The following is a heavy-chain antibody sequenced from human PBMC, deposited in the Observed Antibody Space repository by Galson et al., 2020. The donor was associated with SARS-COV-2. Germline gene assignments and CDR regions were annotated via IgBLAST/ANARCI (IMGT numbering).Heavy chain of an antibody. CDR3: ARDGQSSRGWAFDD. Sequence: GESLKISCAASGFTFSDHAMHWVRQAPGKGLEWVAQIFFDGSEKYYGDSVRGRFTISSDSSKNTVYLQMNNLRVDDTAVYYCARDGQSSRGWAFDDWGQGTLLTGSS. D-gene: IGHD3-22*01. CDR2: IFFDGSEK. V-gene: IGHV3-33*01. J-gene: IGHJ4*02. CDR1: GFTFSDHA.